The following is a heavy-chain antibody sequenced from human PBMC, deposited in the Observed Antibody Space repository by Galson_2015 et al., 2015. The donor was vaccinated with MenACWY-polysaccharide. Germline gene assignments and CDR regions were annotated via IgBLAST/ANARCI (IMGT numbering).Heavy chain of an antibody. CDR2: ISGNGRTI. CDR3: ARDPEGVRGADYVLDV. CDR1: GFNFRSFE. V-gene: IGHV3-48*03. Sequence: SLRLSCAASGFNFRSFEMNWVRQAPGKGLEWVSYISGNGRTIYYVDSVKGRFTISRDNARNSLYLQMNSLRAEDTAVYYCARDPEGVRGADYVLDVWGHGTTVTV. J-gene: IGHJ6*02. D-gene: IGHD1-26*01.